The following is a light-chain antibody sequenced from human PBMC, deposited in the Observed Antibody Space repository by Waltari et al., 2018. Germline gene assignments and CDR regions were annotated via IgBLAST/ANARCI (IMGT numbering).Light chain of an antibody. CDR2: YVN. CDR3: QVWDANNEPGV. V-gene: IGLV3-21*04. J-gene: IGLJ1*01. Sequence: SYVLTQPPSLSVAPGITASITCGGEHIGRKSVDWYQRKPGQAPALVISYVNDRPSGIPERFSGSNSGDTATRTISRVEAGDEGDYYGQVWDANNEPGVFGTGTEVTVL. CDR1: HIGRKS.